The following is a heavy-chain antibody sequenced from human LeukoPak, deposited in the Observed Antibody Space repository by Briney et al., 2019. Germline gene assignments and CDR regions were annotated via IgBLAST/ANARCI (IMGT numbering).Heavy chain of an antibody. CDR2: ISAYNGNT. Sequence: ASVKVSCKASGYTFTSYGISWVRQAPGRGLEWMGWISAYNGNTNYAQKLQGRVTMTTDTSTSTAYMELRSLRSDDTAVYYCARILKNSRDFWSGYYPEGYFDYWGQGTLVTVSS. J-gene: IGHJ4*02. CDR3: ARILKNSRDFWSGYYPEGYFDY. D-gene: IGHD3-3*01. CDR1: GYTFTSYG. V-gene: IGHV1-18*01.